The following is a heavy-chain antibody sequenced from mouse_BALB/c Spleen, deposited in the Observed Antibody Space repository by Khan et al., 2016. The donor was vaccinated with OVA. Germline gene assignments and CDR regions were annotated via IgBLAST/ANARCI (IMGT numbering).Heavy chain of an antibody. Sequence: QVQLKESGAELAKPGASVKMSCKASGYTFTTYWMHWVKQRPGQGLEWIGYINPTSGYTDYNEKFKDRATLSADKSSSTAYMQLSSLTSEDSAVXYGTRDRIDYWGQGTTLTVSS. CDR3: TRDRIDY. V-gene: IGHV1-7*01. CDR2: INPTSGYT. J-gene: IGHJ2*01. CDR1: GYTFTTYW.